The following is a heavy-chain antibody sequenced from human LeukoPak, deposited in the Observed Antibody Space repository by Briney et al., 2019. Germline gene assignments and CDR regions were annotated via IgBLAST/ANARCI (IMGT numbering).Heavy chain of an antibody. CDR3: AKDLIRDAGGNSLSWFDP. Sequence: GGSLRLSCAASGFTFSSYGMHWVRQAPGKGLEWVAVIWYDGSNKYYADSVKGRFTISRDNSKNTLYLQMNSLRAEDTAVYYCAKDLIRDAGGNSLSWFDPWGQGTLVTVSS. D-gene: IGHD4-23*01. CDR2: IWYDGSNK. V-gene: IGHV3-33*06. J-gene: IGHJ5*02. CDR1: GFTFSSYG.